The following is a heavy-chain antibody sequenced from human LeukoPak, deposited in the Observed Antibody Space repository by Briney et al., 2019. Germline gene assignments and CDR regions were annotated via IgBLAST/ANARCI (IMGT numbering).Heavy chain of an antibody. CDR1: GGSISSGSYY. J-gene: IGHJ6*03. CDR2: IYTSGST. D-gene: IGHD5-24*01. Sequence: SETLSLTCTVSGGSISSGSYYWSWIRQPAGKGLEWIGRIYTSGSTNYNPSLKSRVTISVDTSKNQFSLKLSSVTAADTAVYYCARHQGGDGYNYYYYYMDVWGKGTTVTVSS. V-gene: IGHV4-61*02. CDR3: ARHQGGDGYNYYYYYMDV.